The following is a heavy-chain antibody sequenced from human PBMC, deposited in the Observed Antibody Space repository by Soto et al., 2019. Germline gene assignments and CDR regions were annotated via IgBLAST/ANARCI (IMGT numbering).Heavy chain of an antibody. Sequence: QVQLQESGPGLVKPSQTLSLTCTVSGGSINSGLYYWSWIRQPPGMGLEWIGFIYYSGTTYYNPSLNSRLTILLDTSKNQFSLKLSSVTAADTAIYYCARMRRPDYLDFYNFDYWGQGTLVTVSS. J-gene: IGHJ4*02. D-gene: IGHD3-3*01. CDR2: IYYSGTT. CDR3: ARMRRPDYLDFYNFDY. CDR1: GGSINSGLYY. V-gene: IGHV4-30-4*01.